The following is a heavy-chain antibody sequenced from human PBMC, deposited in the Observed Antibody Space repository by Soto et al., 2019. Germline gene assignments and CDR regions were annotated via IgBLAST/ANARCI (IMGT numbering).Heavy chain of an antibody. CDR1: GFTFSSYA. D-gene: IGHD6-13*01. CDR3: AKYMRHIAAAGTVDY. V-gene: IGHV3-23*01. Sequence: GGSLRLSCAASGFTFSSYAMSWVRQAPGKGLEWVSASSGSGGSTYYADSVKGRFTISRENSKNTLYLQMNSLRAEDTAVYYCAKYMRHIAAAGTVDYWGQGTLVTVSS. J-gene: IGHJ4*02. CDR2: SSGSGGST.